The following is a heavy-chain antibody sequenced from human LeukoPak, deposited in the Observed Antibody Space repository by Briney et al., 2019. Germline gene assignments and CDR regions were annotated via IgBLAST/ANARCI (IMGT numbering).Heavy chain of an antibody. D-gene: IGHD2-21*01. CDR1: GFTFSSYG. J-gene: IGHJ6*02. CDR2: IWCDGSNK. CDR3: ARDGDSLKYYYGMDV. V-gene: IGHV3-33*01. Sequence: GGSLRLSCAASGFTFSSYGMHWVRQAPGKGLEWVAVIWCDGSNKYYADSVKGRFTISRDNSKNTLYLQMNSLRAEDTAVYYCARDGDSLKYYYGMDVWGQGTTVTVSS.